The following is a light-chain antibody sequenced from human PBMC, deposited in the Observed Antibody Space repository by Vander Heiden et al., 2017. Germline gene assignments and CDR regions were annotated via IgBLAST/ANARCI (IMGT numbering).Light chain of an antibody. CDR3: QQANSFPPT. CDR2: AAS. CDR1: QSSSSW. J-gene: IGKJ2*01. V-gene: IGKV1-12*01. Sequence: DIQMTQSPSSVSASVGDRVTITCRASQSSSSWLAWYQQKPGKANKLLIDAASSLQSGVPSRFSGSGSGTDFTLTISSLQAEDVATYYCQQANSFPPTFGQGTKLEIK.